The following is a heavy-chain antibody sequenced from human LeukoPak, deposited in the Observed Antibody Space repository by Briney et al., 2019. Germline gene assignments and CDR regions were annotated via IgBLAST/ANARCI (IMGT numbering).Heavy chain of an antibody. CDR3: ARSASLQYFPFDY. Sequence: SETLSLTCTVSGYSISSGYYWSWIRQPPGKGLEWIGYIHYSGSTYYDPSLKSRVTISIDNSKNQFSLKVSSVTAADTAMYYCARSASLQYFPFDYWGQGTLVTVSS. V-gene: IGHV4-38-2*02. CDR2: IHYSGST. D-gene: IGHD2/OR15-2a*01. CDR1: GYSISSGYY. J-gene: IGHJ4*02.